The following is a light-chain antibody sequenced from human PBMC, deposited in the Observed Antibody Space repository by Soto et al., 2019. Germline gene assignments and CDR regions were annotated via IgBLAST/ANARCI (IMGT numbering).Light chain of an antibody. V-gene: IGLV1-47*01. Sequence: QLVLTQPPSASGTPGQRVTISCSGSSSNIGSNYVYWYQQLPGTAPKLLIYRNNQRPSGVPDRFSGSESGTSASLAISGLRSEDEADYYCAAWDDSLSGPRYVFGTGTKLTVL. CDR1: SSNIGSNY. CDR3: AAWDDSLSGPRYV. J-gene: IGLJ1*01. CDR2: RNN.